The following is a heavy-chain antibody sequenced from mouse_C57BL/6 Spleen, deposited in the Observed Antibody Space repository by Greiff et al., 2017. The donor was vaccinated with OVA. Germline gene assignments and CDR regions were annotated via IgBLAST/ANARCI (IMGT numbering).Heavy chain of an antibody. CDR1: GYTFTSYG. CDR3: ARDYYYGSSYYAMDY. V-gene: IGHV1-81*01. CDR2: IYPRSGNT. D-gene: IGHD1-1*01. Sequence: QVQLQQSGAELARPGASVKLSCKASGYTFTSYGISWVKQRTGQGLEWIGEIYPRSGNTYYNEKFKGKATLTADKSSSTAYMELRSLTSEDSAVYFCARDYYYGSSYYAMDYRGQGTSVTVSS. J-gene: IGHJ4*01.